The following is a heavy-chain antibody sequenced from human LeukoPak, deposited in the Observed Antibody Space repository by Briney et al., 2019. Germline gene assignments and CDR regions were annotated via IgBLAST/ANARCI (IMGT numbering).Heavy chain of an antibody. D-gene: IGHD4-17*01. CDR1: GGTFSSYA. CDR3: ARDGDGDLSDY. J-gene: IGHJ4*02. V-gene: IGHV1-69*06. CDR2: IIPIFGTA. Sequence: GASVKVSCKASGGTFSSYAISWVRQAPGQGLEWMGGIIPIFGTANYAQKFQGRVTITADKSTSTAYMELSSLRSEDTAVYYCARDGDGDLSDYWGQGTLVTVSS.